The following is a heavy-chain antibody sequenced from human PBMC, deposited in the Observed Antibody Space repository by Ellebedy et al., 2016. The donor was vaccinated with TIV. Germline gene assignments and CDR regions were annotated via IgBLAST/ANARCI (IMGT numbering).Heavy chain of an antibody. J-gene: IGHJ4*02. CDR2: ISDDGSNT. D-gene: IGHD3-22*01. CDR1: GFTYRNSW. Sequence: HTGGSLRLXCAASGFTYRNSWMSWVRHTPGRGLAWVSRISDDGSNTHYADSVRGRFTISRDNAKNTLFLQMRSLRADDTAVYFCAREPYYPYYFDYWGQGTLVSVSS. CDR3: AREPYYPYYFDY. V-gene: IGHV3-74*01.